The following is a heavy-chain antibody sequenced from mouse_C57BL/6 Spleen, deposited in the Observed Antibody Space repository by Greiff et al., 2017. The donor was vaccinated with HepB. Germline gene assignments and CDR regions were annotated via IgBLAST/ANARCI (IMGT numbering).Heavy chain of an antibody. Sequence: VQLQQSGPELVKPGASVKISCKASGYTFTDYYMNWVKQSHGKSLEWIGDINPNNGGTSYNQKFKGKATLTVDKSSSTAYMELRSLTSEDSAVYYCASRETGRFAYWGQGTLVTVSA. CDR2: INPNNGGT. V-gene: IGHV1-26*01. J-gene: IGHJ3*01. CDR3: ASRETGRFAY. D-gene: IGHD4-1*01. CDR1: GYTFTDYY.